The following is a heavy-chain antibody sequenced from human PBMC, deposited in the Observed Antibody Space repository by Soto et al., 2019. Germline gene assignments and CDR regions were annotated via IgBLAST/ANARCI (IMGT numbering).Heavy chain of an antibody. CDR2: MNPNSGNT. CDR1: GYSFTNYD. Sequence: ASVKVSCKASGYSFTNYDINWVRQATGRGLEWMGWMNPNSGNTGYAQKFQGRVTISADKFTGTAYMELTGLRSDDTAVYYCAGDPDSHYNDSHASSYPWGQGTLVTAPQ. J-gene: IGHJ5*02. V-gene: IGHV1-8*01. CDR3: AGDPDSHYNDSHASSYP. D-gene: IGHD4-4*01.